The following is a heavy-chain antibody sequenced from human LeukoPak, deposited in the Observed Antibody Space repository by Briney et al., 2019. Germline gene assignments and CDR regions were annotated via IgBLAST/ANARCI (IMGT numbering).Heavy chain of an antibody. CDR1: GYSISSGYY. D-gene: IGHD6-6*01. V-gene: IGHV4-38-2*02. Sequence: SETLSLTCTVSGYSISSGYYWGWIRQPPGKGLEWIGSIYHSGSTYYNPSLKSRVTISVDTSKNQFSLKLSSVTAADTAVYYCARGGIAARLIVYWRQGTLVTDSS. J-gene: IGHJ4*02. CDR3: ARGGIAARLIVY. CDR2: IYHSGST.